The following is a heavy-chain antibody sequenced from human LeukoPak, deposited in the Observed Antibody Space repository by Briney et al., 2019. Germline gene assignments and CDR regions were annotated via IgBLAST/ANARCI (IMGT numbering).Heavy chain of an antibody. CDR1: GGSISSYY. J-gene: IGHJ4*02. D-gene: IGHD7-27*01. CDR2: IDYSGST. Sequence: SETLSLTCTASGGSISSYYGSWIRQPPGKGLEWVGYIDYSGSTNYIPSLKSPVTLSVDTSKNQSSLKLSSVTAADTAVYYCARDQSWGSHFDYWGQGTLVTVSS. CDR3: ARDQSWGSHFDY. V-gene: IGHV4-59*01.